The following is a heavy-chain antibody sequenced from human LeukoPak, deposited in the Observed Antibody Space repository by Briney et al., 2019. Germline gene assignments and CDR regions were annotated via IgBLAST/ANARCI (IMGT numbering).Heavy chain of an antibody. J-gene: IGHJ4*02. CDR1: GSTFSRNW. D-gene: IGHD6-19*01. Sequence: GGSLRLSCAASGSTFSRNWMHWVRQTPGKGLVWVSRINGDGSATTYADSVAGRFTISRDNAKNTIYLQMNSLRAEDTAVYYCAKDRRGIAVAGFDYWGQGTLVTVSS. CDR3: AKDRRGIAVAGFDY. CDR2: INGDGSAT. V-gene: IGHV3-74*01.